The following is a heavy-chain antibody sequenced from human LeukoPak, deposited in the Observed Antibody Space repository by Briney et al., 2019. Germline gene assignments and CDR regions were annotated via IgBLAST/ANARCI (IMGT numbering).Heavy chain of an antibody. V-gene: IGHV4-39*01. CDR3: ARQGRLLLQYYFDY. D-gene: IGHD3-22*01. CDR2: IYDSGST. CDR1: GGSISSSSYY. J-gene: IGHJ4*02. Sequence: PSETLSLTCTVAGGSISSSSYYWGWIRQPPGKGPEWIGSIYDSGSTYYNPSLTRRATISVGTSKNQFSLKLSSLTAEETAVYYCARQGRLLLQYYFDYWGQGTLVTVSS.